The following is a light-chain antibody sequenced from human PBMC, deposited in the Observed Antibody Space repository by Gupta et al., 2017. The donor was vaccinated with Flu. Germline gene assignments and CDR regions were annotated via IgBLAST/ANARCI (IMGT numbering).Light chain of an antibody. CDR1: SGSVSTYYY. CDR3: MLYMNTTIF. V-gene: IGLV8-61*01. J-gene: IGLJ2*01. CDR2: STN. Sequence: QPVVTQNPSFSVSPGGTVTLTCALHSGSVSTYYYPSWYQQAPGPPPLTLIYSTNIRSSGVPDRFCGSIVGHNADLTSTGAQPEEDGYYFCMLYMNTTIFFGGGTKLTVL.